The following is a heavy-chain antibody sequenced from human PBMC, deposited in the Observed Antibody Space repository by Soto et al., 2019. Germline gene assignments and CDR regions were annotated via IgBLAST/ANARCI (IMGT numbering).Heavy chain of an antibody. CDR1: GASIIVHSDY. J-gene: IGHJ5*02. V-gene: IGHV4-39*01. CDR2: SYYSGTT. D-gene: IGHD1-20*01. CDR3: TRRYNWNDNYFDP. Sequence: SETLSLTCTVAGASIIVHSDYWTWIHQPPGKGLEWIGSSYYSGTTYFNPSLKSRATISVDTSKNQFSLRLTSVTAADTAIYYCTRRYNWNDNYFDPRGPGALVTVSS.